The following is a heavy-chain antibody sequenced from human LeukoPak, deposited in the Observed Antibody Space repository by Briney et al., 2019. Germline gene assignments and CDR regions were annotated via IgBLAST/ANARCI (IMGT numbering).Heavy chain of an antibody. V-gene: IGHV3-53*01. D-gene: IGHD2-8*02. CDR3: SGYWTPDY. J-gene: IGHJ4*02. CDR2: IYSDGTT. Sequence: PGGSLRLSCAASGFTVSGNYMNRVRQAPGKGLEWVSIIYSDGTTYYADSVKGRFTISRDNSKNTLYLQMNSLRAEDTAVYYCSGYWTPDYWGQGTLVTVSS. CDR1: GFTVSGNY.